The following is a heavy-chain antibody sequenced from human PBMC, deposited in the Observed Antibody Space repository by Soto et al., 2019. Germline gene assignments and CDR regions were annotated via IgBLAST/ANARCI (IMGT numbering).Heavy chain of an antibody. CDR2: ISCDGGIR. CDR1: GINFKAYS. D-gene: IGHD2-8*01. V-gene: IGHV3-30*14. CDR3: TREPVTTKWFFDN. Sequence: QVQVTESGGGVVQPGGTLTNPRTTSGINFKAYSMHLFPPASGKGLEWVASISCDGGIRNYVDPVKGRVTISRDNSRNTLDLQMSSLRLEDTALYYCTREPVTTKWFFDNWGQGLVVVVSS. J-gene: IGHJ4*02.